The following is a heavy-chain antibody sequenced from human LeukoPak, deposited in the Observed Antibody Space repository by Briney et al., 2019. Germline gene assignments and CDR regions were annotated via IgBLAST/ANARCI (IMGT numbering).Heavy chain of an antibody. V-gene: IGHV4-34*01. CDR2: INHTGRT. J-gene: IGHJ4*02. CDR1: GESFSGYY. D-gene: IGHD4-17*01. CDR3: ARVDYGDYSRHFDY. Sequence: SETLSLTCAVYGESFSGYYWSWIRQPPGKGLEWIGEINHTGRTKYKPSLKSPVTISVDSSKNQFSLNLSSVTAADTAAYYCARVDYGDYSRHFDYWGQGTLVTVSS.